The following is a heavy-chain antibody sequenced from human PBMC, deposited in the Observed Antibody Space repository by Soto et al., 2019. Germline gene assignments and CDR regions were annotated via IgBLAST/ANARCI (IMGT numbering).Heavy chain of an antibody. Sequence: PGGSLRLSCAASGFTFSDYYMSWIRQAPGKGLEWVSYISSSGSTIYYADSVKGRFTISRDNAKNSLYLQMNSLRAEDTAVYYCAKDTRITMIVVDIDYLGQGTLVTV. D-gene: IGHD3-22*01. CDR2: ISSSGSTI. CDR1: GFTFSDYY. CDR3: AKDTRITMIVVDIDY. V-gene: IGHV3-11*01. J-gene: IGHJ4*02.